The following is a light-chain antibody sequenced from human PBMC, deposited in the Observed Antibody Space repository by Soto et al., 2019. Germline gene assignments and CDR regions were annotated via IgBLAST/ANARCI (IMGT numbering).Light chain of an antibody. CDR2: GAS. J-gene: IGKJ1*01. Sequence: TQSPSSLSASVGDRATLSCWASQSVNSNLAWYQQKLGQAPRVLIYGASTRATGIPARFSGSGSETEFILTISSLQSEDSATYYCQHYNTWSWTFGQGTKVDIK. CDR1: QSVNSN. CDR3: QHYNTWSWT. V-gene: IGKV3-15*01.